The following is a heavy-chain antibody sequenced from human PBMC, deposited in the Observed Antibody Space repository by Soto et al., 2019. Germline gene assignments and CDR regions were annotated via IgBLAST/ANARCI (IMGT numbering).Heavy chain of an antibody. J-gene: IGHJ6*02. CDR1: GYSLSTYW. D-gene: IGHD3-22*01. CDR3: ASVHSGYAVGEGYFYGVEV. V-gene: IGHV3-74*03. Sequence: EVQLVESGGGLVQPGGSLRLSCAASGYSLSTYWMHWVRQIPGQGLTWVSRIGPDGSSATYADSVKGRFTISRDNANNAVYLQMHSLRAEDTGVYYCASVHSGYAVGEGYFYGVEVRGQWTEVCVSS. CDR2: IGPDGSSA.